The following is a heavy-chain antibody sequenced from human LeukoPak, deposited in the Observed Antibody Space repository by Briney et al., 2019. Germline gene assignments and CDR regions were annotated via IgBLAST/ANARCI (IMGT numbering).Heavy chain of an antibody. CDR2: INQDGTEK. Sequence: GGSLRLSCAASGFTFSDYWMHWVRQAPEKGLEWVANINQDGTEKYYVDSVKGRFTISRDNAKNSLYLQANSLRAEDTAVYCCARALGAYTSFWGQGTLVTVSS. J-gene: IGHJ4*02. V-gene: IGHV3-7*03. CDR3: ARALGAYTSF. D-gene: IGHD4-11*01. CDR1: GFTFSDYW.